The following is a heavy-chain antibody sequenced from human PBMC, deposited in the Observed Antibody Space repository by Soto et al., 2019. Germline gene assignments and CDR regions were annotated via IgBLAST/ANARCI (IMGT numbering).Heavy chain of an antibody. Sequence: GGSLRLSCAASGFTFSSYGMHWVRQAPNKELEKVAVKSYDGSNKYYADSVKGRFTISRDNSKNALYLQMNSLRAEDTAVYYCARGSSYDFWSGSPYGMDVWGQGTTVTVSS. CDR1: GFTFSSYG. V-gene: IGHV3-30*03. D-gene: IGHD3-3*01. CDR2: KSYDGSNK. J-gene: IGHJ6*02. CDR3: ARGSSYDFWSGSPYGMDV.